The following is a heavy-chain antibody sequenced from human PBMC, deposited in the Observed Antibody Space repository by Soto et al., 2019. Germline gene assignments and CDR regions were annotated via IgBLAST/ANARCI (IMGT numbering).Heavy chain of an antibody. CDR2: ISAYNGNT. V-gene: IGHV1-18*01. Sequence: ASVKVSGKASGYTFTSYGISWVRQAPGQGLEWMGWISAYNGNTNYAQKLQGRVTMTTDTSTSTAYMELRSLRSDDRAVYYCARETSGYCSGGSCPEYKWFDPWGQGTLVTVSS. CDR1: GYTFTSYG. J-gene: IGHJ5*02. CDR3: ARETSGYCSGGSCPEYKWFDP. D-gene: IGHD2-15*01.